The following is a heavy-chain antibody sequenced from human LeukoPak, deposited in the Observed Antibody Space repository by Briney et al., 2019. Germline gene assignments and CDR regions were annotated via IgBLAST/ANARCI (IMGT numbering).Heavy chain of an antibody. D-gene: IGHD3-10*01. J-gene: IGHJ4*02. Sequence: PGGSLRLSCVASGFTFSSYAMSWVRQAPGKGLEWVSAISGSGGSTYYADSVKGRFTISRDNSKNTLYLQMNSLRAEDTAVYYCAKDRVTMVRGFGPFDYWGQGALVTVSS. CDR3: AKDRVTMVRGFGPFDY. CDR2: ISGSGGST. V-gene: IGHV3-23*01. CDR1: GFTFSSYA.